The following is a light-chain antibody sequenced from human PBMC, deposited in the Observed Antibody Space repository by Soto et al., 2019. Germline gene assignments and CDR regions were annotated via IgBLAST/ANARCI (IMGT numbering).Light chain of an antibody. CDR3: QQRKSYPIT. CDR1: QDINTY. Sequence: DIQLTQSPSFLSASVGDRVTISCRASQDINTYLAWYQQKPGQAPKLLIFAASTFQNGVPSRFSGSGSGTEFTVTITSLQPEDFATYYCQQRKSYPITFGQGTRLEIK. CDR2: AAS. V-gene: IGKV1-9*01. J-gene: IGKJ5*01.